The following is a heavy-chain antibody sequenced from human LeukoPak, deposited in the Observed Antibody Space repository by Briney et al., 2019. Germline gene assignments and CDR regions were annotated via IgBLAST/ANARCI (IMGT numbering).Heavy chain of an antibody. CDR3: ARADYDILTGYPSLGY. J-gene: IGHJ4*02. D-gene: IGHD3-9*01. Sequence: ASVKVSCKASGYTFTDYYMHWVRQAPGQGLEWMGWINPNSGGTNSAQKFQGRVTLTRDTSISTAYMELSRLRSDDTAVYYCARADYDILTGYPSLGYWGQGTLVTVSS. V-gene: IGHV1-2*02. CDR2: INPNSGGT. CDR1: GYTFTDYY.